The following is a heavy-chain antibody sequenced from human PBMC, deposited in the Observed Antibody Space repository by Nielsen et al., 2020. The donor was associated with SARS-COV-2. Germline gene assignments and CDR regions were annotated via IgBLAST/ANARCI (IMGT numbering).Heavy chain of an antibody. J-gene: IGHJ4*02. CDR3: ARDDDNWGSLAY. CDR1: GGSIATYY. V-gene: IGHV4-59*13. Sequence: GSLRLSCAVSGGSIATYYWHWIRQSPGKGLEWIGYIYYSGNTNYNPSLKSRVTISVDTSKNQFSLKLSSVTAADTAVYYCARDDDNWGSLAYWGQGTLVTVSS. D-gene: IGHD7-27*01. CDR2: IYYSGNT.